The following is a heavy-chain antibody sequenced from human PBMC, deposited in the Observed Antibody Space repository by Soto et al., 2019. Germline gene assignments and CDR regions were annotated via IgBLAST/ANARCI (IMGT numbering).Heavy chain of an antibody. Sequence: QVQLQESGPGLVKPSETLSLTCTVSGGSISSYYWSWIRQPPGKGLEWIGYIYYTGSTNHNPSLRSRATISVDTSKNQFSLKLCSVTAADTAVYYCARVHVDYWYFDLWGRGTLVSVSS. J-gene: IGHJ2*01. CDR1: GGSISSYY. CDR3: ARVHVDYWYFDL. CDR2: IYYTGST. V-gene: IGHV4-59*01.